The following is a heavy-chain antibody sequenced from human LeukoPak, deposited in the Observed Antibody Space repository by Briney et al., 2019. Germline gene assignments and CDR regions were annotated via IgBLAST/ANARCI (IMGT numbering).Heavy chain of an antibody. D-gene: IGHD5-12*01. CDR3: ANLGGYSGYDLSGY. CDR2: INPNSGGT. CDR1: GYTFTGYY. Sequence: ASVKVSCKASGYTFTGYYMHWVRQDPGQGLEWMGWINPNSGGTNYAQKFQGRVTMTRDTSISTAYMELSRLRSDDTAVYYCANLGGYSGYDLSGYWGQGTLVTVSS. J-gene: IGHJ4*02. V-gene: IGHV1-2*02.